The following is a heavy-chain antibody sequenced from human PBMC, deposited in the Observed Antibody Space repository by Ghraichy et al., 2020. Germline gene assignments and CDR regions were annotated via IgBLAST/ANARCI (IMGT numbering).Heavy chain of an antibody. D-gene: IGHD3-16*01. CDR3: ARSRTYLGQNHFFYGMDV. V-gene: IGHV3-30*04. CDR1: GFTFTTYS. CDR2: ISYDGSKI. J-gene: IGHJ6*02. Sequence: GGSLRLSCAASGFTFTTYSMHWVRQTPGKGLQWVALISYDGSKIYYADSVKGRFTISRDNSKNTLFLQMNSLRGEDTAVYYCARSRTYLGQNHFFYGMDVWCQGTMVTVSS.